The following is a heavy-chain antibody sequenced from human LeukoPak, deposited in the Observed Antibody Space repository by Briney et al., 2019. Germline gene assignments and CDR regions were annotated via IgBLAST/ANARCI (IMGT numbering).Heavy chain of an antibody. CDR2: ISGGNGNTYYA. Sequence: GGSLRLSCAASGFPFSSYAMSWVRQPPGKGLEWVSAISGGNGNTYYAYYADSVRGRFTISRDSSKNTLYLQMNSLRAEDTAVYYCAKFYDILTGYFDYWGQGTLVTVSS. D-gene: IGHD3-9*01. CDR1: GFPFSSYA. CDR3: AKFYDILTGYFDY. V-gene: IGHV3-23*01. J-gene: IGHJ4*02.